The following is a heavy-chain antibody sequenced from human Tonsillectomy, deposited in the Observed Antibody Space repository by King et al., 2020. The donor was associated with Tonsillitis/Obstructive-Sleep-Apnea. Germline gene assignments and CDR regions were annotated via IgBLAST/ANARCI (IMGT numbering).Heavy chain of an antibody. D-gene: IGHD3-9*01. V-gene: IGHV3-74*01. J-gene: IGHJ4*02. CDR2: ISEDGTVT. CDR1: VYTFSSYW. CDR3: SRDLSGYNDY. Sequence: VQLVESGGDLVQPGGSLRLSCAASVYTFSSYWMHWVRQVPGKGLVWVSRISEDGTVTTYADSVKGRFTISRDNAKNTLYLQMNSLAVEDTAVYYCSRDLSGYNDYWGQGTLVTVSS.